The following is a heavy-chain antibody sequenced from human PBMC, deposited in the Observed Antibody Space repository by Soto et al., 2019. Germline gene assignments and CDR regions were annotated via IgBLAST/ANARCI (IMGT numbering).Heavy chain of an antibody. D-gene: IGHD3-16*01. V-gene: IGHV3-33*01. Sequence: ALRLSCAASGFTFSSYGMHWVRQAPGKGLEWVAVIWYDGSNKYYADSVKGRFTISRDNSKNTLYLQMNSLRAEDTAVYYCASEPTLGGAPSYYFDYWGQGTLVTVSS. CDR1: GFTFSSYG. CDR2: IWYDGSNK. CDR3: ASEPTLGGAPSYYFDY. J-gene: IGHJ4*02.